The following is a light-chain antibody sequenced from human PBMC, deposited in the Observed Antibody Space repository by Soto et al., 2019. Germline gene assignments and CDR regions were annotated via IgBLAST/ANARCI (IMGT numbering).Light chain of an antibody. CDR2: DAS. V-gene: IGKV1-5*01. CDR3: LQDDNCPLT. J-gene: IGKJ4*01. Sequence: SHLPRSPSTLSASVWHSVSITCRASKTVSHWLAWYQQKPGKAPKLLIFDASSLENGVPSRFSGSGSGTDFTLTISSLQPEDFATYYCLQDDNCPLTFGGGTKV. CDR1: KTVSHW.